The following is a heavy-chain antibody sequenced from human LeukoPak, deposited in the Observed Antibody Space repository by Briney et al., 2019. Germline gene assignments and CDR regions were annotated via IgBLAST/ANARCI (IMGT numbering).Heavy chain of an antibody. CDR2: INTTSSYI. CDR3: TSVDYYCSGGSCHATAFDY. D-gene: IGHD2-15*01. J-gene: IGHJ4*02. V-gene: IGHV3-21*01. Sequence: IPGGPLRLSCKASGFNFSRYNINWLRQAPGKGLDWVSSINTTSSYIYYADSVKGSLTISRDNAKNSLYLQMNSLRAEDTAVYYCTSVDYYCSGGSCHATAFDYWGQGTLVTVSS. CDR1: GFNFSRYN.